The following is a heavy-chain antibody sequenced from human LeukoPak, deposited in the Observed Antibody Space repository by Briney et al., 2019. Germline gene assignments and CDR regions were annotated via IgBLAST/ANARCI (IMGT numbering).Heavy chain of an antibody. CDR1: GFTVSSNY. V-gene: IGHV3-53*01. Sequence: PGGSLRLSXAASGFTVSSNYMSWVRQAPGKGLEWVSVIYSGGGTYYADSVKGRFTISRDNSKNTLYLQMNSLRAEDTAVYYCTTAQGYSYGYDYWGQGTLVTVSS. J-gene: IGHJ4*02. CDR2: IYSGGGT. D-gene: IGHD5-18*01. CDR3: TTAQGYSYGYDY.